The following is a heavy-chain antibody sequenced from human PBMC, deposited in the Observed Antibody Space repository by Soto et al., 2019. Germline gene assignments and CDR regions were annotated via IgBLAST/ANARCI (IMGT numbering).Heavy chain of an antibody. CDR1: GGSFSGYY. J-gene: IGHJ6*02. Sequence: SETLSLTCAVYGGSFSGYYWSWIRQPPGKGLEWIGEINHSGSTNYNPSLKSRVTISVDTSKNQFSLKLSSVTAADTAVYYCARGGEAITMVRGVNSQGMDVWGQGTTVTVSS. CDR2: INHSGST. D-gene: IGHD3-10*01. V-gene: IGHV4-34*01. CDR3: ARGGEAITMVRGVNSQGMDV.